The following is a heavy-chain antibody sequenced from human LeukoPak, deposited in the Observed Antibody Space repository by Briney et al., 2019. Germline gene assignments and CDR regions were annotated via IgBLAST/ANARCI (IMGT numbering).Heavy chain of an antibody. CDR3: ARVPSWELLLPPDY. CDR2: ISAYNGNT. V-gene: IGHV1-18*01. CDR1: GYTFTSYG. Sequence: ASVKVSCKASGYTFTSYGISWVRQAPGQGLEWMGWISAYNGNTNYAQKLQGRVTMTTDTSTSTAYMELRSLRSDDTAVYYCARVPSWELLLPPDYWGQGTLVTVSS. D-gene: IGHD1-26*01. J-gene: IGHJ4*02.